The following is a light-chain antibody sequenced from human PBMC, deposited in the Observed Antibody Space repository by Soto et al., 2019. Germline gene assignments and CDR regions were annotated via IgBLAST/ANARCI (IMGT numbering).Light chain of an antibody. CDR3: QQYNSYST. V-gene: IGKV1-5*01. Sequence: DLQMTQSPSSLSASVGDRVTITCRASQSISDWLAWFQLKPGKAPKLLIYDASSLESGVQSSFSGSGSGTEFTLTISSLQPEDFASYYCQQYNSYSTFGQGTKVDIK. CDR1: QSISDW. CDR2: DAS. J-gene: IGKJ1*01.